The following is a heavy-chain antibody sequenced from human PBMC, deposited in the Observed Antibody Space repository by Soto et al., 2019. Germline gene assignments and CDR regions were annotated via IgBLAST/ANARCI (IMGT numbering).Heavy chain of an antibody. Sequence: SETLSLTCTVSGGSISSSSYYWGWIRQPPGKGLEWIGSIYYSGSTYYNPSLKSRVTISVDTSKNQFSLKLSSVTAAGTAVYYCARRESAMVEYYYYGMDVWGQGTTVTVSS. CDR3: ARRESAMVEYYYYGMDV. CDR1: GGSISSSSYY. V-gene: IGHV4-39*01. D-gene: IGHD5-18*01. J-gene: IGHJ6*02. CDR2: IYYSGST.